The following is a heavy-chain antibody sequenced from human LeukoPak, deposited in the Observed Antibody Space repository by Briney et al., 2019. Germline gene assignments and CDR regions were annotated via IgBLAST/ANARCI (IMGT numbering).Heavy chain of an antibody. V-gene: IGHV1-2*02. Sequence: GASVKVSCKASGYTFTGYYMHWVRQAPGQGLEWMGWINPNSGGTNYAQMFQGRVTMTRDTSISTAYMELSRLRSDDTAVYYCARVVGATDYFDYWGQGTLVTVSS. J-gene: IGHJ4*02. CDR3: ARVVGATDYFDY. D-gene: IGHD1-26*01. CDR2: INPNSGGT. CDR1: GYTFTGYY.